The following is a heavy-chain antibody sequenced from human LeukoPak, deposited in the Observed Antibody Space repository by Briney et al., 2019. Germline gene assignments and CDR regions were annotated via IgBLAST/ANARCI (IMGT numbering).Heavy chain of an antibody. D-gene: IGHD3-22*01. CDR1: GGSISSGDYY. CDR2: IYYSGST. V-gene: IGHV4-30-4*08. CDR3: ARVSYYYDSSGSD. J-gene: IGHJ4*02. Sequence: SETLSLTCTVSGGSISSGDYYWSWIRQPPGKGLEWIGYIYYSGSTYYNPSLKSRVTISVDTSKNQFSLKLSSVTAADTAVYYCARVSYYYDSSGSDWGQGTLVTVSS.